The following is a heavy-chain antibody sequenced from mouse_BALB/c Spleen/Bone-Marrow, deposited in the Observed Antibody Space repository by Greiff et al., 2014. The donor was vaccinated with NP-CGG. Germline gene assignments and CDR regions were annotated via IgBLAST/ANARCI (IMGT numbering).Heavy chain of an antibody. D-gene: IGHD2-4*01. CDR1: GYTFTSYV. CDR2: INPYNDGT. J-gene: IGHJ3*01. V-gene: IGHV1-14*01. Sequence: QLQESGPELVKPGASVKMSCKASGYTFTSYVMHWVKQKPGQGLEWIGYINPYNDGTKYNEKFKGKATLTSDKSSSTAYMELSSLTSEDSAVYYCAREGSTMITTEAWFAYWGQGTLVTVSA. CDR3: AREGSTMITTEAWFAY.